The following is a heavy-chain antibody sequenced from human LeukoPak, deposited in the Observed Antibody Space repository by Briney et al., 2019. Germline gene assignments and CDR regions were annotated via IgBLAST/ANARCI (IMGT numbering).Heavy chain of an antibody. CDR1: GGSISSSGYC. CDR2: IDYSGST. D-gene: IGHD3-10*01. V-gene: IGHV4-39*07. Sequence: SETLSLTCTVSGGSISSSGYCWGWIRQPPGKGLEWIGSIDYSGSTNYNPSLKSRVTISVDTSKNQFSLKLSPVTAADTAVYYCARVRYGSGSYDYYMDVWGKGTTVTISS. CDR3: ARVRYGSGSYDYYMDV. J-gene: IGHJ6*03.